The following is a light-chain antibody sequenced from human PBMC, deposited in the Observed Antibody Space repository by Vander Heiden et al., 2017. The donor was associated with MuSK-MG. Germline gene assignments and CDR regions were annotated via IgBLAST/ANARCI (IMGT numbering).Light chain of an antibody. CDR3: QQYGSSPHT. Sequence: AATSPSSSGEDSTTTCSAARSVSSNYLAWYQQKPGQVPKLLIYGASTRHTGVPSRFSGSGSGTDFTLTISSLEPEDVAMYYCQQYGSSPHTFGQGTKVEIK. CDR2: GAS. V-gene: IGKV3-20*01. J-gene: IGKJ2*01. CDR1: RSVSSNY.